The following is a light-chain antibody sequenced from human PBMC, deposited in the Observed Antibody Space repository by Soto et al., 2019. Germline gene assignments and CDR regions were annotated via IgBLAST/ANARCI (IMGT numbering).Light chain of an antibody. V-gene: IGLV2-14*03. CDR3: SSYTTSSSPV. Sequence: QSVLTQPASVSGSPGQSITISCTGTSSDVGGYNYVSWYQQYPGKAPKLMIYDVSNRPSGVSNRFSGSKSGNTASLTISGLQPEDEADYYCSSYTTSSSPVFGGGTKVTV. CDR1: SSDVGGYNY. J-gene: IGLJ3*02. CDR2: DVS.